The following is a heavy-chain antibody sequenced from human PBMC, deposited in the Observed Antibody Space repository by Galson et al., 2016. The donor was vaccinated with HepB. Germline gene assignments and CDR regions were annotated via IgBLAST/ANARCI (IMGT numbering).Heavy chain of an antibody. Sequence: SVKVSCKASGYTFTKYPMHWVRQAPGQRLEWMGWINGGNGNTKYSQNFQGRVTITRDTSASTAHMDLNSLRFEDTALYYCARGGDSSGWYEVIFWGQGTLVTVSS. CDR2: INGGNGNT. D-gene: IGHD6-19*01. V-gene: IGHV1-3*01. J-gene: IGHJ4*02. CDR3: ARGGDSSGWYEVIF. CDR1: GYTFTKYP.